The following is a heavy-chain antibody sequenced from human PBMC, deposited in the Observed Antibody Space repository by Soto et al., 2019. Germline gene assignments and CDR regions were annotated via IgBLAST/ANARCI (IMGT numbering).Heavy chain of an antibody. V-gene: IGHV1-18*01. CDR1: GYTFTSYG. CDR2: ISAYNGNT. CDR3: AREGVIGYCSRTSCPNWFDP. J-gene: IGHJ5*02. D-gene: IGHD2-2*01. Sequence: ASVKVSCKASGYTFTSYGISWVRQAPGQGLEWMGWISAYNGNTNYAQKLQGRVTMTTDTSTSAAYMELRSLRSDDTAVYYCAREGVIGYCSRTSCPNWFDPWGQGTLVTVSS.